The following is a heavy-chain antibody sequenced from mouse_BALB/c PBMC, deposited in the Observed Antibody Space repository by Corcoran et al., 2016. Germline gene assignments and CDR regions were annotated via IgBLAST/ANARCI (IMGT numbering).Heavy chain of an antibody. V-gene: IGHV1S136*01. CDR3: ARLYPGIAMDY. CDR1: GYTFTSYV. CDR2: INPYNDGT. J-gene: IGHJ4*01. Sequence: EVQLQQSGPELVKPGASVKMSCKASGYTFTSYVMHWVKQKPGQGLEWIGYINPYNDGTKYNEKFKGKATLTSDKSSSTAYMELSSLTSEDSAAYYCARLYPGIAMDYWGQGTSVTVSS.